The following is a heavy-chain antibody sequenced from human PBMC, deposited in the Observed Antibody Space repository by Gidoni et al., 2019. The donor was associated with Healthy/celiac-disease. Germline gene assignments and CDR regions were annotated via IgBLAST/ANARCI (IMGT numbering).Heavy chain of an antibody. CDR2: INHSGST. Sequence: QVQLQPWGAGLLKPSETLSLTCAVYGWSFSGYYWSWIRQPPGKGLEWIGEINHSGSTNYNPSLKSRVTISVDTSKNQFSLKLSSVTAADTAVYYCARVAGLGYDFPERMGNYYYYYMDVWGKGTTVTVSS. D-gene: IGHD3-3*01. J-gene: IGHJ6*03. V-gene: IGHV4-34*01. CDR1: GWSFSGYY. CDR3: ARVAGLGYDFPERMGNYYYYYMDV.